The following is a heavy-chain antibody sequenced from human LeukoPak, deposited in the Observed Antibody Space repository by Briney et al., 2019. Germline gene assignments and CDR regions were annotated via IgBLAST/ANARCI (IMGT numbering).Heavy chain of an antibody. V-gene: IGHV1-69*01. CDR2: IIPIFGTA. CDR3: ARASVGIAADDY. Sequence: ASVKVSCKASGGTFISYAISWVRQAPGQGLEWMGGIIPIFGTANYAQKFQGRVTITADESTSTAYMELSSLRSEDMAVYYCARASVGIAADDYWGQGTLVTVSS. J-gene: IGHJ4*02. CDR1: GGTFISYA. D-gene: IGHD6-13*01.